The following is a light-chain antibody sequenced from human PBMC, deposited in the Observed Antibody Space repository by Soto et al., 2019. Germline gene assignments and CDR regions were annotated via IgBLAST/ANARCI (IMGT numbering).Light chain of an antibody. CDR3: QQRNVWPPIT. CDR2: DST. Sequence: EIVLTQSPATLSLSPGERATLSCSASQSIHTSLAWYQQKSGKPPRLVIYDSTLRANGVPDRFGGSRSGTEFTLTINSLEPEDFAVYYCQQRNVWPPITFGQGTRLEI. J-gene: IGKJ5*01. V-gene: IGKV3-11*01. CDR1: QSIHTS.